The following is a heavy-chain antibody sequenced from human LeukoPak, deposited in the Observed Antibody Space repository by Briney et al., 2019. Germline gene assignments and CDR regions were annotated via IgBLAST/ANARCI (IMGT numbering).Heavy chain of an antibody. CDR2: ISGSGGST. CDR3: AKVGNDVYYYYGMDV. D-gene: IGHD1-1*01. J-gene: IGHJ6*02. Sequence: GSLRLSCAASGFTFSSYAMSWVRQAPGKGLEWVSAISGSGGSTYYADSVKGRFTISRDNSKNTLYLQMNSLRAEDTAVYYCAKVGNDVYYYYGMDVWGQGTTVTVSS. V-gene: IGHV3-23*01. CDR1: GFTFSSYA.